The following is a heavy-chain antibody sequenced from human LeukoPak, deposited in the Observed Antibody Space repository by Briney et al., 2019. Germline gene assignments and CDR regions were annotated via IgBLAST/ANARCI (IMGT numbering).Heavy chain of an antibody. D-gene: IGHD6-19*01. CDR1: GFTFNIHG. J-gene: IGHJ4*02. V-gene: IGHV3-23*01. CDR3: AKDIDWLAFED. CDR2: IGPSGEKT. Sequence: PGGSLRLSCAASGFTFNIHGMNWVRQAPGKGPEWVSGIGPSGEKTYYADSVKGRFTISRDNSEKTVYLQMNSLTVKDTAVYYCAKDIDWLAFEDWGQGTLVTVSS.